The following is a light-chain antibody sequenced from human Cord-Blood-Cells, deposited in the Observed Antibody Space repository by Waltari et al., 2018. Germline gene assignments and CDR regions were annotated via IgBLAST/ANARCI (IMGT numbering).Light chain of an antibody. J-gene: IGLJ3*02. CDR1: SRDVGGYNY. CDR2: DVS. CDR3: SSYTSSSTLWV. V-gene: IGLV2-14*03. Sequence: QSALTLPASVSGSPAPSITISCTGTSRDVGGYNYVSCYQQHPGKAPKLLIYDVSNRPSGVSNRFSGSKSGNTASLTISGLQAEDEADYYCSSYTSSSTLWVFGGGTKLTVL.